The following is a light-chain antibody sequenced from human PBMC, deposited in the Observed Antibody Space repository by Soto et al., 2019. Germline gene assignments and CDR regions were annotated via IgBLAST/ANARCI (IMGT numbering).Light chain of an antibody. J-gene: IGKJ4*01. CDR1: QSVRSSH. CDR2: GAS. V-gene: IGKV3-20*01. Sequence: EIVLTQSPGTVSLSPGERATLSCRASQSVRSSHLAWYQQMPGQAPRLLIYGASNSATGIPDRFSGSGSGTDFTLTISRLEPEDFAVYSCQQYSSSPPTFGGGTKVEI. CDR3: QQYSSSPPT.